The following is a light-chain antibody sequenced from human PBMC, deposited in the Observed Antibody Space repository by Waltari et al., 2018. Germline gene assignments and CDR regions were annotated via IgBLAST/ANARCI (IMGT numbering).Light chain of an antibody. V-gene: IGKV1-39*01. J-gene: IGKJ1*01. CDR1: QSLTSY. CDR2: GAS. CDR3: QQSYSTPRT. Sequence: DIQMTQSPSSLSASVGDRVSITCRSSQSLTSYLNWYQQKPGKAPNLLIYGASSLQSGVPSRFSGSGSGTDFTLTISSLQPEDFATYYCQQSYSTPRTFGQGTKVEIK.